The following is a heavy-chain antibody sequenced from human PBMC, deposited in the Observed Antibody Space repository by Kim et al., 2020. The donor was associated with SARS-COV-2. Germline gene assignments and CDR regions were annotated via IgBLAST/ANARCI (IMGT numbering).Heavy chain of an antibody. CDR3: AKDTVTMVRGVILDPFYYYYGMDV. V-gene: IGHV3-23*03. Sequence: GGSLRLSCAASGFTFSSYAMSWVRQAPGKGLEWVSVIYSGGSSTYYADSVKGRFTISRDNSKNTLYLQMNSLRAEDTAVYYCAKDTVTMVRGVILDPFYYYYGMDVWGQGTTVTVSS. D-gene: IGHD3-10*01. CDR2: IYSGGSST. J-gene: IGHJ6*02. CDR1: GFTFSSYA.